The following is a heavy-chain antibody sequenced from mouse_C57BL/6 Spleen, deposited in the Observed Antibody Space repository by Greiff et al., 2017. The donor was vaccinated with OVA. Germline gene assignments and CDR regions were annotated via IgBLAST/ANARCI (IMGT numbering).Heavy chain of an antibody. CDR1: GYSITSGYY. J-gene: IGHJ2*01. V-gene: IGHV3-6*01. CDR2: ISYDGSN. CDR3: ARGVYYSNYFDY. Sequence: EVQLQQSGPGLVKPSQSLSLTCSVTGYSITSGYYWNWIRQFPGNKLEWMGYISYDGSNNYNPSLKNRISITRDTSKNQFFLKLNSVTTEDTATYYCARGVYYSNYFDYWGQGTTLTVSS. D-gene: IGHD2-5*01.